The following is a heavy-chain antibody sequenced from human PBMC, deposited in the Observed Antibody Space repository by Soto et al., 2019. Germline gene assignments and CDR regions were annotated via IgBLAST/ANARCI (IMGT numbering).Heavy chain of an antibody. V-gene: IGHV4-59*08. CDR2: IYYSGST. J-gene: IGHJ5*02. CDR1: GGSISSYY. CDR3: AGFSAWPYNWFVP. Sequence: SETLSLTCTVSGGSISSYYWSWIRQPPGKGLEWIGYIYYSGSTNYNPSLKSRVTISVYTSKHQFSLKLNSVTAADTAMYYSAGFSAWPYNWFVPGGQEALVTASS. D-gene: IGHD3-10*01.